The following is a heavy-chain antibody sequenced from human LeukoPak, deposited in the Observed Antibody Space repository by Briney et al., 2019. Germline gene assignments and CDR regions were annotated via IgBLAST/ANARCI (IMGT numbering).Heavy chain of an antibody. V-gene: IGHV3-7*03. CDR2: IKEDGSEK. J-gene: IGHJ4*02. CDR3: AVYNWNSKRDFDY. CDR1: GFTFSNSW. Sequence: PGGSLRLSCAASGFTFSNSWMGWVRQDPGNGLEWVANIKEDGSEKYYMDSVKGRFTTSRDNAKNSLFLQMNSLRAEDTAVYYRAVYNWNSKRDFDYWGQGTLVTVSS. D-gene: IGHD1-7*01.